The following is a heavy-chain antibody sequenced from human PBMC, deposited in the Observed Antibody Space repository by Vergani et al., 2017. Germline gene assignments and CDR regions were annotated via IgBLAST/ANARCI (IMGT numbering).Heavy chain of an antibody. CDR3: ARGDYGDSFWYYYYYMDV. CDR1: GYTFTGYY. V-gene: IGHV1-2*04. J-gene: IGHJ6*03. Sequence: QVQLVQSGAEVKKPGASVKVSCKASGYTFTGYYMHWVRQAPGQGLEWMGWINPNSGGTNYAQKFQGWVTMTRDTSISTAYMELSRLRSDDTAVYYCARGDYGDSFWYYYYYMDVWGKGTTVTVSS. D-gene: IGHD4-17*01. CDR2: INPNSGGT.